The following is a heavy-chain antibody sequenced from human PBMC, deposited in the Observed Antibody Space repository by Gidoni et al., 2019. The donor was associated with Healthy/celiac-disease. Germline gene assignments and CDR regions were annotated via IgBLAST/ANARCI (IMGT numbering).Heavy chain of an antibody. D-gene: IGHD6-19*01. Sequence: EVQLVASGGGLASLGGSLHPPWQPSGSTSSGKARNWVRQAPGKGLEWVSSISSSSSYIYYADSVKGRFTISRDNAKNSLYLQMNSLRAEDTAVYYCARDPSSIAVAGRGPRMDVWGQGTTVTVSS. CDR1: GSTSSGKA. CDR2: ISSSSSYI. V-gene: IGHV3-21*01. CDR3: ARDPSSIAVAGRGPRMDV. J-gene: IGHJ6*02.